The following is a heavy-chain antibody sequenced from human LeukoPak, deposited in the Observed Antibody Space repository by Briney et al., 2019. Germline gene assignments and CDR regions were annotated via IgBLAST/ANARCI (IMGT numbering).Heavy chain of an antibody. CDR3: ARAEVTAGTKYFDL. Sequence: SQTLSLTGNVSGGSISSGDYFWSWIRQPPGKGLEWIGYIYYSGSAYYSPSLRSRFTISVDTSENQFSLKLSSVTATDTAVHYCARAEVTAGTKYFDLWGRGTLVTVSS. CDR2: IYYSGSA. V-gene: IGHV4-30-4*01. CDR1: GGSISSGDYF. D-gene: IGHD6-19*01. J-gene: IGHJ2*01.